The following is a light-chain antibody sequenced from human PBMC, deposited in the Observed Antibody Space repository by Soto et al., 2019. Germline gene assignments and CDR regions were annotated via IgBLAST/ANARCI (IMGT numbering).Light chain of an antibody. CDR1: QSISSW. J-gene: IGKJ2*01. Sequence: DIQMTQSPSTLSASVGDRVTITCRASQSISSWLAWYQQKPGKAPKLLIYDASRLESGVPSKFSGRESGTEFTLTITRLQPDDFATYYCQQYNTYPYTFGQGTKLEI. V-gene: IGKV1-5*01. CDR2: DAS. CDR3: QQYNTYPYT.